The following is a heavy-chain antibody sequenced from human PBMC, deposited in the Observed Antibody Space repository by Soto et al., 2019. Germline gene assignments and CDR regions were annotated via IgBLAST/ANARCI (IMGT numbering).Heavy chain of an antibody. Sequence: GGSLRLSCSASGFTFSSYAMHWVRQAPGKGLEYVSAISSNGGSTYYADSVKGRFTISRDNSKNTLYLQMSSLRAEDTAVYYCVIGYCSGGSCYSRYYYYGMDVWGQGTTVTVSS. D-gene: IGHD2-15*01. CDR2: ISSNGGST. CDR3: VIGYCSGGSCYSRYYYYGMDV. V-gene: IGHV3-64D*08. J-gene: IGHJ6*02. CDR1: GFTFSSYA.